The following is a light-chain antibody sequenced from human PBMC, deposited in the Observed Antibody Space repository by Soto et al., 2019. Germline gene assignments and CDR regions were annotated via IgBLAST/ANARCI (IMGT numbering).Light chain of an antibody. CDR1: QSVSTS. J-gene: IGKJ1*01. CDR2: DAS. V-gene: IGKV3-11*01. Sequence: IVLTQSPGTLALSPGESAVLSCRASQSVSTSLAWYQHKPGQAPRLFIYDASKRAPGIPARFAGSGSGTDFTLTFSSLEPEDIAVYYCQVRDVWPSFGQGTKVDIK. CDR3: QVRDVWPS.